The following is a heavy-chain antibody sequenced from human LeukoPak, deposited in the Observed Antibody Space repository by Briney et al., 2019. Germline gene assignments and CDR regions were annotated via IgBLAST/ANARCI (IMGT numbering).Heavy chain of an antibody. CDR1: GGSFSGYY. D-gene: IGHD6-19*01. Sequence: SETLSLTCAVYGGSFSGYYWSWVRQPPGKGLEGIGEINHSGSTNYNPSLKSRVTISVDTSKNQFSLKLSSVTAADTAVYYCARGRRAVPVFDYWGQGTLVTVSS. CDR2: INHSGST. V-gene: IGHV4-34*01. CDR3: ARGRRAVPVFDY. J-gene: IGHJ4*02.